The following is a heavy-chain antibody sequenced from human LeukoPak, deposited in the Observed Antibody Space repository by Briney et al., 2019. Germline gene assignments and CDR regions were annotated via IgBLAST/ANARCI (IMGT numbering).Heavy chain of an antibody. CDR3: ARRNDDYRAFDI. V-gene: IGHV4-59*12. CDR2: SFHTGST. CDR1: DDSINTYH. J-gene: IGHJ3*02. Sequence: SETLSLTCSVSDDSINTYHWNWIRQPPGKGLEWIGYSFHTGSTHYNPSLKNRVTLSVETSKNWVSLRLRSVTAADTAVYFCARRNDDYRAFDIWGQGTMVTVSS. D-gene: IGHD4-17*01.